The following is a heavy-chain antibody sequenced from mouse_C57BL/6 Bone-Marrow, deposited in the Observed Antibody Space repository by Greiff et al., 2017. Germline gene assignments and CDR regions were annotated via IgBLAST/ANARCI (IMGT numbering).Heavy chain of an antibody. V-gene: IGHV1-55*01. D-gene: IGHD1-1*01. CDR3: ARLEFDGSSGDWYFDV. J-gene: IGHJ1*03. CDR1: GYTFTSYW. Sequence: QVQLQQPGAELVKPGASVKMSCKASGYTFTSYWITWVKQRPGQGLEWIGDIYPGSGSTNYNEKFKGKATLTVDTSSSTAYMELHSLTSEDSAVYFCARLEFDGSSGDWYFDVWGTGTTVTVSS. CDR2: IYPGSGST.